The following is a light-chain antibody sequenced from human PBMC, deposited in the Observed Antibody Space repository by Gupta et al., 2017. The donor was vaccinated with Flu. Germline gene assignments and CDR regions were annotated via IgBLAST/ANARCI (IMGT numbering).Light chain of an antibody. Sequence: GASGDIDGFNYFPQNQRYPGKAPVFVIYEGSKRPSEISDRFYGSKSGNTTTLTISGRQAEDEADYYWSTYTSNSTLFGGGTKLTVL. CDR1: SGDIDGFNY. CDR3: STYTSNSTL. CDR2: EGS. J-gene: IGLJ2*01. V-gene: IGLV2-14*01.